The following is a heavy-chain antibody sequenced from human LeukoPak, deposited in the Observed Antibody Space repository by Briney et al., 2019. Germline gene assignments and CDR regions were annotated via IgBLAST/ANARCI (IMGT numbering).Heavy chain of an antibody. V-gene: IGHV3-23*01. D-gene: IGHD2-15*01. CDR1: GFTFSNYA. J-gene: IGHJ4*02. Sequence: PGGSLRLSCAASGFTFSNYAMSWVRQAPGKGLEWVSGISGSGGGTYYADSVKGRFTISRDNSKNTLYLQMNSLRAEDTAVYYCAKDRASKDIAVMVPATGEFDYWGQGTLVTVSS. CDR3: AKDRASKDIAVMVPATGEFDY. CDR2: ISGSGGGT.